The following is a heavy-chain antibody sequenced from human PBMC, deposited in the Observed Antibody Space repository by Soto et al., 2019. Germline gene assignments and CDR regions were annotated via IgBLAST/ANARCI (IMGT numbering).Heavy chain of an antibody. CDR1: GFTFSSYA. CDR2: ISGSGGST. D-gene: IGHD3-22*01. J-gene: IGHJ4*02. V-gene: IGHV3-23*01. CDR3: AKDGDPYYYDSSKLSDY. Sequence: PGGSLRLSCAASGFTFSSYAMSWVRQAPGKGLEWVSAISGSGGSTYYADSVKGRFTISRDNSKNTLYLQMNSLRAEDTAVYYCAKDGDPYYYDSSKLSDYWGQGTLVTVSS.